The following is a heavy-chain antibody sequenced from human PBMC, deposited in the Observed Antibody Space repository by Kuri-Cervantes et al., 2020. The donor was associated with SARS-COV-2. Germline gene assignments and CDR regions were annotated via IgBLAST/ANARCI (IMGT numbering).Heavy chain of an antibody. D-gene: IGHD1-26*01. CDR3: ARGELLPYYFDY. Sequence: GGSLRLSCAASGFTFSSYWMHWVRQAPGKGLVWVSRINSDGSSTSYADSVKGRFTISRDNAKNSLYLQMNSLRAEDTAVYYCARGELLPYYFDYWGQGTLVTVSS. CDR1: GFTFSSYW. J-gene: IGHJ4*02. CDR2: INSDGSST. V-gene: IGHV3-74*01.